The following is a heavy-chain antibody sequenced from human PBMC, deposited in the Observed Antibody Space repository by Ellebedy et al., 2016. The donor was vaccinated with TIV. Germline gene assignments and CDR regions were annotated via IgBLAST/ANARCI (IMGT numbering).Heavy chain of an antibody. CDR2: MNPNSGST. Sequence: ASVKVSSXASGYTFTSYGINWVRQATGQGLEWMGWMNPNSGSTGYAQKFQGRVTMTRNTSIGTAYMELSSLRSEDTAVYYCARGRFFGTLYNYMDVWGKGTTVTVS. V-gene: IGHV1-8*02. CDR1: GYTFTSYG. J-gene: IGHJ6*03. D-gene: IGHD3-3*01. CDR3: ARGRFFGTLYNYMDV.